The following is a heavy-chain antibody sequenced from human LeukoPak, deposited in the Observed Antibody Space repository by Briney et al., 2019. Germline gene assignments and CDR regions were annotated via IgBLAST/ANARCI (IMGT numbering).Heavy chain of an antibody. Sequence: SVKVSCKASGGTFSSYAISWVRQAPGQGLQWMGGIIPIFGTANYAQKFQGRVTMTGDTSISTAYMELSSLRSDDTAVYYCTRESGSYHGNDYWGQGTLVTVSS. CDR1: GGTFSSYA. D-gene: IGHD1-26*01. CDR3: TRESGSYHGNDY. J-gene: IGHJ4*02. V-gene: IGHV1-69*06. CDR2: IIPIFGTA.